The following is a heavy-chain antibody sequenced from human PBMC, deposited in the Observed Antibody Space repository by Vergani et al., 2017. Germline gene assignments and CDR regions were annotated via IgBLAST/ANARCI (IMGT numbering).Heavy chain of an antibody. D-gene: IGHD6-13*01. CDR1: GYSISSGYY. CDR2: IYHSGRT. J-gene: IGHJ4*02. Sequence: QVQLQESGPGLVKPSETLSLTCAVSGYSISSGYYWGWIRQPPGKGLEWIGSIYHSGRTYYNPSLKSRVTISVDTSKNQFSLKLSLVTAADTAVYYCARSGYSSSWYSGWGQGTLVTVSS. V-gene: IGHV4-38-2*01. CDR3: ARSGYSSSWYSG.